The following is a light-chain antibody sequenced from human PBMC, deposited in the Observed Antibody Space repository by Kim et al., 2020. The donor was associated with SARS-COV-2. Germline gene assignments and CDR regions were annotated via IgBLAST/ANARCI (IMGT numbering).Light chain of an antibody. Sequence: ASSGARVTVTCRASQDINSALAWHQQRPGRSPTFLLYDASTLQGGVPSRFSGRGSGTHFPLTIDNLQPEDFGTYFFQQYETYPITFGQGTRLEIK. CDR1: QDINSA. CDR3: QQYETYPIT. V-gene: IGKV1-13*02. CDR2: DAS. J-gene: IGKJ5*01.